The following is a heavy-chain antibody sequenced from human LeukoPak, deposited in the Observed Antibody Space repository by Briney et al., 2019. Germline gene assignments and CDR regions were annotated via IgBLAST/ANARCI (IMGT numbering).Heavy chain of an antibody. CDR1: GFTFSSYA. CDR3: AKGYYYGSGSYSGDYDY. V-gene: IGHV3-23*01. D-gene: IGHD3-10*01. Sequence: GGSLRPSCVASGFTFSSYAMNWVRQAPGKGLEWVSAISGSGGNTYYADSVKGRFSISRDNSKNTLYLQMNSLRTDDTAVYYCAKGYYYGSGSYSGDYDYWGQGTLVTVSS. CDR2: ISGSGGNT. J-gene: IGHJ4*02.